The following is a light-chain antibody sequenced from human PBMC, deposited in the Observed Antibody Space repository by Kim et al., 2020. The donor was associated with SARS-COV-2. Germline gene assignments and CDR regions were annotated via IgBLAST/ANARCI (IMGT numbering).Light chain of an antibody. Sequence: DIQMTQSPSSVSASVGDRVTVTCRASEDITDWLAWYQQKPGKDPELLIYAASSLQSGVPSRFTGSGSGTDFTLTISSLQPEDFATYFCQQGKSFPITFGQGTRLEIK. V-gene: IGKV1-12*01. CDR3: QQGKSFPIT. CDR2: AAS. CDR1: EDITDW. J-gene: IGKJ5*01.